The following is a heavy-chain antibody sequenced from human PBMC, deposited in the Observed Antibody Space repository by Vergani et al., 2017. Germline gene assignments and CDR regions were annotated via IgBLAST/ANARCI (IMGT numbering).Heavy chain of an antibody. J-gene: IGHJ4*02. CDR1: GIIFSSQW. CDR3: ARGPPSEY. Sequence: VQLQESGGGVVQPGGSLRLSCAASGIIFSSQWMSWVRQAPGKGLEWVANIKQDGGEQYYVDSVKGRFTISRDNAKNSLYLQLSSLRVEDTAIYYCARGPPSEYWGQGTLVTVSS. V-gene: IGHV3-7*01. CDR2: IKQDGGEQ.